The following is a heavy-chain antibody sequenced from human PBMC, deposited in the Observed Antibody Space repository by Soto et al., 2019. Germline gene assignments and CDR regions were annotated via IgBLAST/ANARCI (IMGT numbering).Heavy chain of an antibody. CDR3: ARGPRMTTVTTRIDY. CDR1: GYTFTSYA. CDR2: INAGNGNT. V-gene: IGHV1-3*01. J-gene: IGHJ4*02. Sequence: GASLKVSRTASGYTFTSYAMHWVRQAPGQRLEWMGWINAGNGNTKYSQKFQGRVTITRDTSASTAYMELSSLRSEDTAVYYCARGPRMTTVTTRIDYWGQGTLVTVSS. D-gene: IGHD4-4*01.